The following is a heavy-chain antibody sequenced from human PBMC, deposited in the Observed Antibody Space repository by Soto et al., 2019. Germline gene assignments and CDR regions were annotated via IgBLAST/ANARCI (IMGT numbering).Heavy chain of an antibody. CDR2: INHNGST. J-gene: IGHJ6*02. CDR3: GRGRGYSNAWGSYYSGMDV. CDR1: GGSFSNYY. D-gene: IGHD6-19*01. Sequence: QVQLQQWGAGLLKPSETLSLTCAIYGGSFSNYYWNWIRQPPGKGLEWMGKINHNGSTNYSPSLKSRLTISVDTSKNQFSLKLISVTAADTAVYFCGRGRGYSNAWGSYYSGMDVWGQGTKVTVSS. V-gene: IGHV4-34*01.